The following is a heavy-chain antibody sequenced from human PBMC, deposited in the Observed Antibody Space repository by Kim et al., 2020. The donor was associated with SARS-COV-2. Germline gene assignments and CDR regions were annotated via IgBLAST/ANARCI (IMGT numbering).Heavy chain of an antibody. V-gene: IGHV3-23*01. J-gene: IGHJ4*02. CDR3: AKDPHYDFWSGYYFDY. Sequence: SVKGRFTHSRENSKNTLYRQMNSLRAEDTAVYYCAKDPHYDFWSGYYFDYWGQGTLVTVSS. D-gene: IGHD3-3*01.